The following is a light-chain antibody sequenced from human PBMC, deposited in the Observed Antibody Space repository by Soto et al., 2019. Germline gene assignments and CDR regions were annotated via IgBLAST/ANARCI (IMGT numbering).Light chain of an antibody. Sequence: DIVMTQSPDSLAVSLGERATINCKSSQSVLLNSNNKNYLAWYQQKPGQAPKLLIYWASTRESGVPDRFSGSGSGTDFTLTISSLQAEDVAVYYCQQYYNIPYTFGQGTKLEI. CDR3: QQYYNIPYT. CDR2: WAS. V-gene: IGKV4-1*01. CDR1: QSVLLNSNNKNY. J-gene: IGKJ2*01.